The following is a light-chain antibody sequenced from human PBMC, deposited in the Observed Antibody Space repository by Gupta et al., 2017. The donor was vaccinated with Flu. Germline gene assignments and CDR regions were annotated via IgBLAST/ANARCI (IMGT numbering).Light chain of an antibody. V-gene: IGKV1-5*03. CDR3: QQYNSYPWT. J-gene: IGKJ1*01. CDR1: QSSSSW. Sequence: VDRSTSTCRASQSSSSWLAWYQQKPGKAPKLLIYKASSLESGVPSRFSGSGSGTEFTLTISSLQPDDFATYYCQQYNSYPWTFGQGTKVEIK. CDR2: KAS.